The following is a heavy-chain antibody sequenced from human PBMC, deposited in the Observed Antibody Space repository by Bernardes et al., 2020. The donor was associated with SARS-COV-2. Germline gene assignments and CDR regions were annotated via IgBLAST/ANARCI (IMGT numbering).Heavy chain of an antibody. CDR3: VKGTNLLRGLTPAFDY. Sequence: GGSLRLSCTASGFTFDEYGMSWVRHAPGKGLEWVSGVGWNGASSAYADSVKGRFTISRDNSKNAMYLQMNSLRAEDTAVYYCVKGTNLLRGLTPAFDYWGQGTLVTVSS. J-gene: IGHJ4*02. CDR2: VGWNGASS. V-gene: IGHV3-20*04. D-gene: IGHD3-10*01. CDR1: GFTFDEYG.